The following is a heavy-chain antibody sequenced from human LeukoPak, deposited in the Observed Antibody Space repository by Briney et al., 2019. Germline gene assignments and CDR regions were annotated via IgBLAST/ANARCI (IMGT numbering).Heavy chain of an antibody. Sequence: PGGSLRLSCVVSGFTFRDYSMIWVRQAPGKGLQWVANMKKDGSETKYGVFVKGRFTISRDNAKNSLFLQMNSLRVEDTAVYYCGRHRSGSGTYFIDYWGQGTLVSVSS. V-gene: IGHV3-7*01. J-gene: IGHJ4*02. CDR2: MKKDGSET. D-gene: IGHD3-10*01. CDR1: GFTFRDYS. CDR3: GRHRSGSGTYFIDY.